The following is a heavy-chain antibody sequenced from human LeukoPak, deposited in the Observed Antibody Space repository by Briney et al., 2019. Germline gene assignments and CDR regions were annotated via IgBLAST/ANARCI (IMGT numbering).Heavy chain of an antibody. J-gene: IGHJ4*02. Sequence: PGGSLRLSCAASGFTFSSYGMHWARQAPGKGLEWVAVIWYDGSNKYYADSVKGRFTISRDNSKNTLYLQMNSLRAEDTAVYYCARDSLEMATIDYWGQGTLVTVSS. V-gene: IGHV3-33*01. D-gene: IGHD5-24*01. CDR2: IWYDGSNK. CDR1: GFTFSSYG. CDR3: ARDSLEMATIDY.